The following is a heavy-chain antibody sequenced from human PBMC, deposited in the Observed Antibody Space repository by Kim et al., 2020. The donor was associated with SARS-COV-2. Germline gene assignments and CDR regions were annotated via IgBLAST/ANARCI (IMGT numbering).Heavy chain of an antibody. V-gene: IGHV1-18*01. J-gene: IGHJ4*02. CDR2: T. Sequence: TNYAQKLQGRVTMTTDTSTSTAYMELRSLRSDDTAVYYCARDGRSGSYGYWGQGTLVTVSS. D-gene: IGHD1-26*01. CDR3: ARDGRSGSYGY.